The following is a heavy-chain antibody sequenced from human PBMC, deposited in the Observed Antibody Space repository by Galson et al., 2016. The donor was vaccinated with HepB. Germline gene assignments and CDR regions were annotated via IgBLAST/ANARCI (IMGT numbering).Heavy chain of an antibody. J-gene: IGHJ4*02. CDR2: IYYSGYT. Sequence: SETLSLTCSVSGGSLSPYSWTWIRQPPGKGLEWIGFIYYSGYTHYNPSLKSRVTISADTSKNQFSLRLTSVTAADTAVYYCARAGYGVVTSKDYFDFWGQGTLVTVSS. CDR3: ARAGYGVVTSKDYFDF. CDR1: GGSLSPYS. D-gene: IGHD2-21*02. V-gene: IGHV4-59*01.